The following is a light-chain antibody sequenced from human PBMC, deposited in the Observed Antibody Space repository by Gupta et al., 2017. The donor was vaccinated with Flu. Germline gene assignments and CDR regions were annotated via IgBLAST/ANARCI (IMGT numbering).Light chain of an antibody. Sequence: DIAMTQSPLSLPVTPGEPASIYCRSSQSLLHSNGYNYLDWYMQKPGQSPQLLIYLGSNRDAGVPDRFSGSGKGKDFTLKSSRGEAEDVGGYYCRQARQTPIFTFGHGTKVDIK. CDR1: QSLLHSNGYNY. J-gene: IGKJ3*01. CDR2: LGS. CDR3: RQARQTPIFT. V-gene: IGKV2-28*01.